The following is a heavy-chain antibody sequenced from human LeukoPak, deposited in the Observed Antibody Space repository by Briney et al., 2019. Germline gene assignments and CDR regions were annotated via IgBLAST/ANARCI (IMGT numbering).Heavy chain of an antibody. CDR3: ARGRYCSSTSCYYYFDY. Sequence: ASVKVSCKASGYTFTSYDINWVRQAPGQGLEWMGWMNPNSGNTGYAQKFQGRVTMTRNTSISTAYMELSSLRFEDTAVYYCARGRYCSSTSCYYYFDYWGQGTLVTVSS. J-gene: IGHJ4*02. V-gene: IGHV1-8*01. CDR2: MNPNSGNT. D-gene: IGHD2-2*01. CDR1: GYTFTSYD.